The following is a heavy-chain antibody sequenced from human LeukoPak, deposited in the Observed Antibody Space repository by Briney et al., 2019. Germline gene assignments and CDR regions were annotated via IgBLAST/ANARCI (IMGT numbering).Heavy chain of an antibody. CDR3: AKGPRMGTDIVLMAPDY. V-gene: IGHV3-23*01. D-gene: IGHD2-8*01. Sequence: PGGSLRLSCAASGFTFSSYAMGWVRQAPGKGLEWVSAISGSGGSTYYADSVKGRFTISRDNSKNTLYLQMNSLRAEDTAVYYCAKGPRMGTDIVLMAPDYWGQGTLVTVSS. CDR1: GFTFSSYA. J-gene: IGHJ4*02. CDR2: ISGSGGST.